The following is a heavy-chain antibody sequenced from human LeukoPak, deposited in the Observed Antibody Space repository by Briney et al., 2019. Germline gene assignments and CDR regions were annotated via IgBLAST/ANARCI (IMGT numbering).Heavy chain of an antibody. V-gene: IGHV3-53*01. Sequence: GGSLRLSCAASGFTVSSNYMSWVRQAPGKGLEWVSVIYSGGSTYYADSVKGRFTISRDNSKNTLYLQMNSLRAEDTAVYYCAKAQDIVVVPATFDYWGQGTPVTVSS. CDR1: GFTVSSNY. J-gene: IGHJ4*02. D-gene: IGHD2-2*01. CDR3: AKAQDIVVVPATFDY. CDR2: IYSGGST.